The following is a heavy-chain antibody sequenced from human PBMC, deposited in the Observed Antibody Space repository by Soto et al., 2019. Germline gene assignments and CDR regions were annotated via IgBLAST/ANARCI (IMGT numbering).Heavy chain of an antibody. J-gene: IGHJ4*02. CDR2: ISADNGNT. V-gene: IGHV1-18*04. D-gene: IGHD2-15*01. CDR3: ARDFFRAMVAGTFDY. CDR1: GYTFTGYG. Sequence: QVQLVQSGAEVKKPGASMKVSCKASGYTFTGYGISWVRQAPGQVLEWMGWISADNGNTNYAQKFQGRVTMTTDTSTSTAYMELRSLRSDDTAVYYCARDFFRAMVAGTFDYWGQGTLVTVSS.